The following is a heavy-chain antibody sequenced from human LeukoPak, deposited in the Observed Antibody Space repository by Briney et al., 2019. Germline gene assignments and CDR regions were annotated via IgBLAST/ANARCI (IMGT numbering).Heavy chain of an antibody. D-gene: IGHD2-2*01. Sequence: SXTLSLTCTVSGYSISSGYYWGWSRPPPGKGREWIGNIYHSGSTYYNPSLKRRVTISGDTAKNHFSLKLSSVTAADTAVYYCASYCSSTSCFASDAFDIWGQGTMVTVSS. V-gene: IGHV4-38-2*02. CDR3: ASYCSSTSCFASDAFDI. CDR2: IYHSGST. J-gene: IGHJ3*02. CDR1: GYSISSGYY.